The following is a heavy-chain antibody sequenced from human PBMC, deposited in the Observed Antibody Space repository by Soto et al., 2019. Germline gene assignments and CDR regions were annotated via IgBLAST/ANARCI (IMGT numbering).Heavy chain of an antibody. CDR1: GFTFTTHA. CDR3: ARDGTAHCSGGSCYSGGWFDP. CDR2: IGARGRDT. J-gene: IGHJ5*02. Sequence: EVQLLESGGGLVQPGGSLRLSCAVSGFTFTTHAMSWVRQAPGKGLEWVSAIGARGRDTYYADSMRGRFTISRDNSKNTLYLQMNSLRAEDTAVYYCARDGTAHCSGGSCYSGGWFDPWGQGTLVTVSS. D-gene: IGHD2-15*01. V-gene: IGHV3-23*01.